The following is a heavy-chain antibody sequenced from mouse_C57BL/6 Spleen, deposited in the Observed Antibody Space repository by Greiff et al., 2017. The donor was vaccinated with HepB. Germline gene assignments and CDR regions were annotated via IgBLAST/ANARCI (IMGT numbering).Heavy chain of an antibody. CDR2: INPGSGGT. Sequence: QVQLQQSGAELVRPGTSVKVSCKASGYAFTNYLIEWVKQRPGQGLEWIGVINPGSGGTNYNEKFKGKATLTADQSSSTAYMQLSSLTSEDSAVYFCARSEDYYAMDYWGQGTSVTVSS. V-gene: IGHV1-54*01. J-gene: IGHJ4*01. CDR1: GYAFTNYL. CDR3: ARSEDYYAMDY.